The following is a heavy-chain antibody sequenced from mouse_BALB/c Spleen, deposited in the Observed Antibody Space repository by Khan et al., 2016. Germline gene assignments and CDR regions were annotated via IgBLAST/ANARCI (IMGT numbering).Heavy chain of an antibody. Sequence: EVKLEESGPGLVKPSQSLSLTCTVTGYSITSDYAWNWIRQFPGNKLEWMGYISYSGSTSYNPSLKSRISITRDTSKNQSFLQLNSVTTEDTATYYCARSRGNYFDYWGQGTTLTVSS. J-gene: IGHJ2*01. CDR3: ARSRGNYFDY. CDR2: ISYSGST. V-gene: IGHV3-2*02. CDR1: GYSITSDYA.